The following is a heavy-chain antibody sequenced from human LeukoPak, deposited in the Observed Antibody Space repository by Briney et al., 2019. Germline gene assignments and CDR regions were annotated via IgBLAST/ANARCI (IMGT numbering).Heavy chain of an antibody. CDR3: VKSRVVVAANDAFDI. V-gene: IGHV3-64D*06. Sequence: GRSLRLSCSASGFTFSSYAMHWVRQAPGKGLEYVSAISSNGGSTYYADSVKGRFTISRDNSKNTLYLQMSSLRAEDTAVYYCVKSRVVVAANDAFDIWGQGTMVTVSS. CDR1: GFTFSSYA. J-gene: IGHJ3*02. D-gene: IGHD2-15*01. CDR2: ISSNGGST.